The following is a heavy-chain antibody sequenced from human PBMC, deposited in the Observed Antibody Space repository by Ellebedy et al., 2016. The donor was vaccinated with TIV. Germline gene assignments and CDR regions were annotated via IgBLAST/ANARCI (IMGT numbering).Heavy chain of an antibody. V-gene: IGHV3-30*02. Sequence: GESLKISCAASGVTFSSYGMQWVRQVPGKGLEWVAFIRFDGSNDNYADSVKGRFTISRDNSKNTLSLEMNSLRTEDTAVYYCAKDVGWFGTNYAMDVWGQGTTVTVSS. J-gene: IGHJ6*02. CDR3: AKDVGWFGTNYAMDV. CDR2: IRFDGSND. CDR1: GVTFSSYG. D-gene: IGHD3-10*01.